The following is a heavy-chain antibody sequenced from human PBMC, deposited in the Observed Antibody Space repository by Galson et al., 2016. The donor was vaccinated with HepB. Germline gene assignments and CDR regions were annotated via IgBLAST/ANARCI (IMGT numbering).Heavy chain of an antibody. J-gene: IGHJ3*02. Sequence: SLRLSCAASRFTLNSYWMSWVRQAPGKGLEWVANIKQDGNERYYVDSVKGRFTISRDNAKNSLYLQMYSLRAEDTAVYYCARVMRGYYDSSTYYYPPRGDGFDIWGQGTMVTVSS. V-gene: IGHV3-7*01. CDR3: ARVMRGYYDSSTYYYPPRGDGFDI. D-gene: IGHD3-22*01. CDR1: RFTLNSYW. CDR2: IKQDGNER.